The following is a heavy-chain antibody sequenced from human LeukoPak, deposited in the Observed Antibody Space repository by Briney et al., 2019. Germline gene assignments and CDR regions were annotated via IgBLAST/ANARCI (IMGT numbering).Heavy chain of an antibody. CDR1: GYSFINYY. CDR3: ARAWEAVAGNYGVVDY. D-gene: IGHD4-17*01. J-gene: IGHJ4*02. Sequence: ASVKVSCKASGYSFINYYIHWVRQAPGQGLECMGIINPSGAGTSFAQKFRGRVTMTRDMSTSTVYMELNSLRSQDTAVYYCARAWEAVAGNYGVVDYWGQGTLVTVSS. V-gene: IGHV1-46*01. CDR2: INPSGAGT.